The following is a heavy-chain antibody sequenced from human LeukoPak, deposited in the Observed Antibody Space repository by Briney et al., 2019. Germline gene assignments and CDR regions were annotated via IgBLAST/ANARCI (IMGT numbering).Heavy chain of an antibody. D-gene: IGHD3-10*01. J-gene: IGHJ4*02. V-gene: IGHV4-59*01. CDR1: GGSISSYY. Sequence: SETLSLTCTVSGGSISSYYWSWIRQPPGKGLEWIGYIYYSGSTNYNPSLNSRVTISVDTSKNQFSLKLSSVTAADTAVYYCARGSLWFGEPIGYWGQGTLVTVSS. CDR3: ARGSLWFGEPIGY. CDR2: IYYSGST.